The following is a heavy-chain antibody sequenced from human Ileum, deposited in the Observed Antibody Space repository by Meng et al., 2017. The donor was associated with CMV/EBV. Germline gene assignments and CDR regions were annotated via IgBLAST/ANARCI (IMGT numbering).Heavy chain of an antibody. CDR1: GFTVSSYW. Sequence: GGSLRLSCAASGFTVSSYWMSWVRQAPGKGLEWVANIKLDGSEKYYVDSVKGRFTISRDNAKNSLYLQMNSLRAEDTAVYYCARDLDYDDYWGQGTLVTVSS. CDR3: ARDLDYDDY. CDR2: IKLDGSEK. J-gene: IGHJ4*02. V-gene: IGHV3-7*01.